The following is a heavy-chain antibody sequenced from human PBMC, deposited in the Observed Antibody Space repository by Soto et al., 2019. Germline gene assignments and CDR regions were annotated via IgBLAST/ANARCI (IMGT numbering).Heavy chain of an antibody. V-gene: IGHV3-33*01. D-gene: IGHD2-15*01. CDR3: ARGKLGYCSGGSCYKYFQH. CDR1: GFTFSSYG. J-gene: IGHJ1*01. CDR2: IWYDGSNK. Sequence: QVQLVESGGGVVQPGRSLRLSCAASGFTFSSYGMHWVRQAPGKGLEWVAVIWYDGSNKYYADSVKGRFTISRDNSKNTLYLQMNSLRADDTAVYYCARGKLGYCSGGSCYKYFQHWGQGTLVTVSS.